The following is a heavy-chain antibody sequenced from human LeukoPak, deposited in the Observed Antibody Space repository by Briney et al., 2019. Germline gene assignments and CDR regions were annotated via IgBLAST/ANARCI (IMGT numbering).Heavy chain of an antibody. CDR2: FGVGSGNT. J-gene: IGHJ4*02. CDR1: ASDFTNYT. Sequence: AASVKVSCKAQASDFTNYTKKRVRQHRGPRLPTKCWFGVGSGNTNYAQKFQDRVTITRDMSTSTAYMELSSLRSEDTAVYYCAADLVDCTNGVCYSFDYWGQGTLVTVSS. CDR3: AADLVDCTNGVCYSFDY. V-gene: IGHV1-58*02. D-gene: IGHD2-8*01.